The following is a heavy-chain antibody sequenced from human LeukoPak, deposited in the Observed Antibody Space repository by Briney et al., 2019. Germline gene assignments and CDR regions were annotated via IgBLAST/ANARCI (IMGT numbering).Heavy chain of an antibody. Sequence: ASVKVSCKASGYTFTSYYMHWVRQAPGQGLEWMGIINPSGGSTSYAQKFQGRVTMTRDTSTSTVYMELSSLRSEDTAVYYCARDVGSYYDFWSGYYPLDYWGQGTLVTASS. D-gene: IGHD3-3*01. J-gene: IGHJ4*02. CDR2: INPSGGST. CDR1: GYTFTSYY. V-gene: IGHV1-46*01. CDR3: ARDVGSYYDFWSGYYPLDY.